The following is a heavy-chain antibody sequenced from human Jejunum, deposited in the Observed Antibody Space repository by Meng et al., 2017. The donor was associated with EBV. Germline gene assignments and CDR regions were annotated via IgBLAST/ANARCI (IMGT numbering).Heavy chain of an antibody. V-gene: IGHV4-39*01. CDR1: GGSISSSSYY. D-gene: IGHD1-26*01. J-gene: IGHJ4*02. CDR3: ARQGPSGRTFDY. CDR2: YYNSGST. Sequence: LQLKESGPGLVKPSGTLSLTLTVSGGSISSSSYYWGWIRQPPGKGLEWIGTYYNSGSTYYNPSLKSRVTISVDTSKNQFSLKLISVTAADTAAYYCARQGPSGRTFDYWGQGTLVTVSS.